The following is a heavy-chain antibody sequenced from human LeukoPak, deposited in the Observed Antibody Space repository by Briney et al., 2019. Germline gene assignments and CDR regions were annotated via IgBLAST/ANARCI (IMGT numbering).Heavy chain of an antibody. Sequence: GGSLRLSCAASGFTVSSKYMSWVRQTPGKGLQWVALIYSSGDAYTADSVKGRFTISRDDSENTLYLQMDSLRAEDTAVYYCTTKRGYSYGYADWGQGTLVTVSS. V-gene: IGHV3-53*01. D-gene: IGHD5-18*01. CDR2: IYSSGDA. CDR1: GFTVSSKY. J-gene: IGHJ4*02. CDR3: TTKRGYSYGYAD.